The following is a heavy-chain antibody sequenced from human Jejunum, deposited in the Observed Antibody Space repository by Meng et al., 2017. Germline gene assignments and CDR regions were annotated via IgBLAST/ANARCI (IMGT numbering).Heavy chain of an antibody. CDR3: ARATAGNSEYFQN. CDR1: GGSMNSAGHY. CDR2: IHYSGGT. J-gene: IGHJ1*01. V-gene: IGHV4-31*03. Sequence: QGRRQESGPGLVKPEQTRSLPCTGSGGSMNSAGHYWSWIRQDPGKGLEWIGYIHYSGGTYYNPSLKSRVTISVDTSKNQFSLKLNSVSAADTAVYYCARATAGNSEYFQNWGQGTLVTVSS. D-gene: IGHD4-23*01.